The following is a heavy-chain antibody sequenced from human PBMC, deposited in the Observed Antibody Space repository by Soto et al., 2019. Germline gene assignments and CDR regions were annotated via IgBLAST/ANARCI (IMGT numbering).Heavy chain of an antibody. Sequence: QVQLVQSGAEVKKPESSVKVSCKAPGGTFSTYAISWVRQAPGQGLEWMGGIIPMFGTANYAQRFQDRVTITADESPNTVYMALSSLRAEDTAVYFGASGIQLWLRRINNGYSGWGQGTLVTVSS. CDR1: GGTFSTYA. CDR2: IIPMFGTA. J-gene: IGHJ4*02. V-gene: IGHV1-69*12. CDR3: ASGIQLWLRRINNGYSG. D-gene: IGHD5-18*01.